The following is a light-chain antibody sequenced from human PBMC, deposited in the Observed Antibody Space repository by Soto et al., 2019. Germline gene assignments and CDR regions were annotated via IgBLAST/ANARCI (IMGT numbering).Light chain of an antibody. J-gene: IGLJ1*01. V-gene: IGLV2-14*01. Sequence: QSALTQPASVSGSPGQSSTISCTGTSSDVGGYNYVSWYQQHPGKAPKLMIYDVSNRPSGVSNRFSGSKSGNTASLTISGLQAEDEADYYCSSYTSSSPLFGTGTKVTVL. CDR1: SSDVGGYNY. CDR2: DVS. CDR3: SSYTSSSPL.